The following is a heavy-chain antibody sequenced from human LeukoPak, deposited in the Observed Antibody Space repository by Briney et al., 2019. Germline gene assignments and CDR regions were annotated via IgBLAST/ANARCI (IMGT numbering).Heavy chain of an antibody. CDR1: GFTFSNAW. Sequence: GGSLRLSCAASGFTFSNAWMSWVRQAPGKGLEWVGRIKSKTDGGTTDYAAPVKGSFTISRDDSKNTLYLQMNSLKTEDTAVYYCTTKDVITFGGVISSWGQGTLVTVSS. CDR3: TTKDVITFGGVISS. CDR2: IKSKTDGGTT. D-gene: IGHD3-16*01. V-gene: IGHV3-15*01. J-gene: IGHJ4*02.